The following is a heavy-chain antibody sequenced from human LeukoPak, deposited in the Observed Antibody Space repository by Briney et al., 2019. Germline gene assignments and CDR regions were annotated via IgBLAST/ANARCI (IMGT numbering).Heavy chain of an antibody. J-gene: IGHJ4*02. CDR1: GGSFSGYY. CDR2: INHSGST. V-gene: IGHV4-34*01. D-gene: IGHD6-13*01. Sequence: SETLSLTCAVYGGSFSGYYWSWIRQPPGKGLEWIGEINHSGSTNYNPSLKSRVTISVDTSKNQFSLKLSSVTAADTAVYYCARGRPPRGYSSSWYLRYFDYWGQGTLVTVSS. CDR3: ARGRPPRGYSSSWYLRYFDY.